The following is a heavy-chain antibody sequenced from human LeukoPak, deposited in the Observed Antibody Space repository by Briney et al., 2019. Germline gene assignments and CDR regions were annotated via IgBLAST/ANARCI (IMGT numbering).Heavy chain of an antibody. V-gene: IGHV3-30*02. Sequence: GGSLRLSCVASGFTFSSYGMHWVRQAPGKGLEWVAFIRYDGSNKYYADSVKGRFTISRDNSKNTLYLQMNSLRAEGTAVYYCAKDWGVYDSSGYFFDYWGQGTLVTVSS. CDR1: GFTFSSYG. CDR3: AKDWGVYDSSGYFFDY. CDR2: IRYDGSNK. D-gene: IGHD3-22*01. J-gene: IGHJ4*02.